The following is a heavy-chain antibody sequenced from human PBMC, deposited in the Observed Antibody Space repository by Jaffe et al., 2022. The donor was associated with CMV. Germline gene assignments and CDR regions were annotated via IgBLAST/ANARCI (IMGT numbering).Heavy chain of an antibody. D-gene: IGHD3-3*01. CDR1: GGSISSGGYY. CDR3: ARSPYDFWSGQRFYYFDY. Sequence: QVQLQESGPGLVKPSQTLSLTCTVSGGSISSGGYYWSWIRQHPGKGLEWIGYIYYSGSTYYNPSLKSRVTISVDTSKNQFSLKLSSVTAADTAVYYCARSPYDFWSGQRFYYFDYWGQGTLVTVSS. V-gene: IGHV4-31*03. CDR2: IYYSGST. J-gene: IGHJ4*02.